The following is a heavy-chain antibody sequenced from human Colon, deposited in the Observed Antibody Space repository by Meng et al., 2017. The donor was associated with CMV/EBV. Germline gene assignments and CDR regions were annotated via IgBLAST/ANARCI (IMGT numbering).Heavy chain of an antibody. D-gene: IGHD1-1*01. CDR1: GYTFASYV. J-gene: IGHJ4*02. CDR2: IRCSTGST. V-gene: IGHV1-18*01. CDR3: ARGRPNWSGVLDY. Sequence: QFQRVQPGAAVKGPGASVLFSCSSAGYTFASYVINWVRQAPGQGLEWMGWIRCSTGSTNRAQKFQGRVTMTTDTSTSTAYLALTSLTSNDTAVYYCARGRPNWSGVLDYWGQGTLVTVSS.